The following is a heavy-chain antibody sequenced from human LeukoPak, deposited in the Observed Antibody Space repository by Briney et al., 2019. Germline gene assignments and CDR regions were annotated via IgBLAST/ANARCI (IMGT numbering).Heavy chain of an antibody. CDR2: TYYSGST. J-gene: IGHJ4*02. CDR1: DXSIINYY. D-gene: IGHD1-26*01. Sequence: SETLSLTCTVSDXSIINYYWSWIRQPPGKGLEWIAYTYYSGSTNYNPSLKSRVTISVDTSKNQFSLRLNSVTAADTAVYYCARIVGTNYFDYWGQGTLVTVSS. V-gene: IGHV4-59*01. CDR3: ARIVGTNYFDY.